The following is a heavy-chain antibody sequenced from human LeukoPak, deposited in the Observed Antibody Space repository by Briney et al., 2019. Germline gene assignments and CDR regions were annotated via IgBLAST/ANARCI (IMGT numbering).Heavy chain of an antibody. Sequence: GGSLRLSCAASGFTFSNYWMHWVRQAPGKGLVWVSYINPDGSNTNYADSVKGRFTISRDNAKNALYLQMNSLRAEDTAVYYCAKDLHYGSADYWGQGTLVTVSS. V-gene: IGHV3-74*01. D-gene: IGHD3-10*01. CDR3: AKDLHYGSADY. CDR2: INPDGSNT. CDR1: GFTFSNYW. J-gene: IGHJ4*02.